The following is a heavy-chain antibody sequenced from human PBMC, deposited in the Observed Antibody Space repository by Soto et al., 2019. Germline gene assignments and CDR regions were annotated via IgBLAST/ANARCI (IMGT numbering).Heavy chain of an antibody. CDR3: AKGVELDV. D-gene: IGHD1-26*01. CDR2: IGDSGAST. CDR1: GFSFSSFA. Sequence: EVLLLESGGGLVQPGGSLRLSCEASGFSFSSFAMNWVRQAPGKGLEWVSAIGDSGASTYYADSVKGRFTISRGNSRNTLYLQLNSLIAEDTAVYYCAKGVELDVWGNGTTVTVSS. J-gene: IGHJ6*04. V-gene: IGHV3-23*01.